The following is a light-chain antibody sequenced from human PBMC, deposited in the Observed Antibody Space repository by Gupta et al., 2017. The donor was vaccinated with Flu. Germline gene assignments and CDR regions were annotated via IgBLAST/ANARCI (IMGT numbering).Light chain of an antibody. V-gene: IGKV1-33*01. CDR3: QQYDDLFSLT. Sequence: SSLSASVGGRVTITCQASQDITTYLSWYQQKPGKAPKLLIYGASILQTAVPSRFSGSGSGTDXTFTISXLQPEDIATYYCQQYDDLFSLTFGXGTKVEI. CDR2: GAS. J-gene: IGKJ4*01. CDR1: QDITTY.